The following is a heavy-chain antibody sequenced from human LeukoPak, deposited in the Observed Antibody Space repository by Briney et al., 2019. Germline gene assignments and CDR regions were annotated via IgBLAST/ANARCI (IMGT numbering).Heavy chain of an antibody. CDR1: GYTFTSYD. CDR3: ARDRVAVADYRRDY. CDR2: ISAYNGNT. J-gene: IGHJ4*02. D-gene: IGHD6-19*01. V-gene: IGHV1-18*01. Sequence: ASVKVSCKASGYTFTSYDINWVRQATGQGLEWMGWISAYNGNTNYAQKLQGRVTMTTDTSTSTAYMELRSLRSDDTAVYYCARDRVAVADYRRDYWGQGTLVTVSS.